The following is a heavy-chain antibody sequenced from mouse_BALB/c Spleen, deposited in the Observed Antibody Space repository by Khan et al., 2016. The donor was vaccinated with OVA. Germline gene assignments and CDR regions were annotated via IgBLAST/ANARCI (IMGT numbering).Heavy chain of an antibody. CDR2: IWSDGNT. CDR3: ARQPYYHYNIMDY. V-gene: IGHV2-6-1*01. CDR1: GFSLTNYG. D-gene: IGHD2-10*01. J-gene: IGHJ4*01. Sequence: VQLQESGPGLAAPSQSLSITCTLSGFSLTNYGVHWVRQPPGKGLEWLVVIWSDGNTNYNSALKSRLTITKDNSQSQVFLKINSLQTDDTAIYVCARQPYYHYNIMDYWGQGTSVTVSS.